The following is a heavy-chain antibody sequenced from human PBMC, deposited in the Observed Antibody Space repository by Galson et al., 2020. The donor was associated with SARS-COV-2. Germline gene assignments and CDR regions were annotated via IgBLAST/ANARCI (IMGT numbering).Heavy chain of an antibody. CDR1: GGSIRSSSYY. D-gene: IGHD6-19*01. CDR3: AGKEALAGTFDY. Sequence: SETLSLTCTVPGGSIRSSSYYWGWIRQPPGKGLEWIWSIFYSGSTDYTPSLKSRVTISVDTSKNRFSLKLSSVTAADTAVYYCAGKEALAGTFDYWGQGTLVTVSS. V-gene: IGHV4-39*01. J-gene: IGHJ4*02. CDR2: IFYSGST.